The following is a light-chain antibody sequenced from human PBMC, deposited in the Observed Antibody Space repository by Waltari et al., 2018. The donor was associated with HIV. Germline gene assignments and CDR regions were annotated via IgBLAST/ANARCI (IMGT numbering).Light chain of an antibody. CDR2: DLT. Sequence: QSALTQPRSVSGSPGQSVTISCTGTSSDVGGYNYVSWYQQLPGKAPKLMIYDLTERPSWVPDRFSGSKSVNTASLTISGLQAEDEADYYCCSFAGSYTWLFGGGTKLTVL. V-gene: IGLV2-11*01. CDR3: CSFAGSYTWL. CDR1: SSDVGGYNY. J-gene: IGLJ2*01.